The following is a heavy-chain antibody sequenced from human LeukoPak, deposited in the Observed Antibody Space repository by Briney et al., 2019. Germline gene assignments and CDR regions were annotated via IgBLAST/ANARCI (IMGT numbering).Heavy chain of an antibody. J-gene: IGHJ4*02. V-gene: IGHV3-33*01. CDR3: ARGSYGSGSFIGY. CDR2: IWYDGSNK. D-gene: IGHD3-10*01. Sequence: GGSLRLSCAASGFTFSSYGMHWVRQAPGKGLEWVAVIWYDGSNKYYADSVKGRFTISRDNSKNTLYLQMNSLRAEDTAVYYCARGSYGSGSFIGYWGQGTLVTVSS. CDR1: GFTFSSYG.